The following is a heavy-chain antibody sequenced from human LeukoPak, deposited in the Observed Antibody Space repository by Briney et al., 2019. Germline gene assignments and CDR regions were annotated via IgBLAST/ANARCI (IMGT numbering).Heavy chain of an antibody. CDR1: GFTFSSYG. CDR2: ISNKGGST. D-gene: IGHD1-26*01. V-gene: IGHV3-64D*09. J-gene: IGHJ4*02. Sequence: GGSLRLSCSASGFTFSSYGMHWVRKAPGKGLEYVSGISNKGGSTYYADSVKGRFTISRDNSKNTLHLQMSSLRADDTAVYYCVKSGTWADFDSWGQGTLVTVSS. CDR3: VKSGTWADFDS.